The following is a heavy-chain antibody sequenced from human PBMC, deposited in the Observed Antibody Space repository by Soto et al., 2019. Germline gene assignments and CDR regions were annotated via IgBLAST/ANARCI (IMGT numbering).Heavy chain of an antibody. CDR1: GYTFTGYY. J-gene: IGHJ4*02. CDR2: INPNSGGT. V-gene: IGHV1-2*02. Sequence: ASVKVSCKASGYTFTGYYMHWVRQAPGQGLEWMGWINPNSGGTNYAQKFQGRVTMTRGTSISTAYMELSRLRSDDTAVYYCARAKSYSSLFDYWGQGTLVTVSS. CDR3: ARAKSYSSLFDY. D-gene: IGHD4-4*01.